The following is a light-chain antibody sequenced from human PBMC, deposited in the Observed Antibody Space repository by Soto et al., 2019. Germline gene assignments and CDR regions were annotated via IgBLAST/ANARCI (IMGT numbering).Light chain of an antibody. CDR2: DVS. Sequence: QSALTQPASVSGSPGQSITISCTGTSSDVGGYNYVSWYQQHPGKAPKLMIYDVSNRPSGVSTRFSGSKSGNTASLTISGLQAEDEADYYSSSYTSSSTSVVFGGGTKLTVL. V-gene: IGLV2-14*01. CDR1: SSDVGGYNY. J-gene: IGLJ2*01. CDR3: SSYTSSSTSVV.